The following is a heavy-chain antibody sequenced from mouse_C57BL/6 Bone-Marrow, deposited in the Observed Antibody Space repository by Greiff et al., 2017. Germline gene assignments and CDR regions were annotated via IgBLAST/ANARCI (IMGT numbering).Heavy chain of an antibody. CDR3: ASLYDGYQVAY. Sequence: EVMLVESGGGLVKPGGSLKLSCAASGFTFSSYAMSWVRQTPEKRLEWVATISDGGSYTYYPDNVKGRFTISRDNAKNNLYLQMSHLKSEDTAMYYCASLYDGYQVAYWGQGTLVTVSA. CDR1: GFTFSSYA. CDR2: ISDGGSYT. D-gene: IGHD2-3*01. V-gene: IGHV5-4*03. J-gene: IGHJ3*01.